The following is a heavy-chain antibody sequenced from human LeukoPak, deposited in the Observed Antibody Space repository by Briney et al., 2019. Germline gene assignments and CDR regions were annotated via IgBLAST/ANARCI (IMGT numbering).Heavy chain of an antibody. CDR2: IFPGDFVI. CDR1: GSSFSDYW. D-gene: IGHD2-8*02. V-gene: IGHV5-51*01. J-gene: IGHJ6*02. Sequence: GESLKISCPGSGSSFSDYWIGWVGQLPGKALEFLGIIFPGDFVINYSPSFQGQVTISADRSINTAYLQWSSLKASDGAKYYCARHGLRGCTGGRCFTSFYYYGMDVWGLGTTVTVSS. CDR3: ARHGLRGCTGGRCFTSFYYYGMDV.